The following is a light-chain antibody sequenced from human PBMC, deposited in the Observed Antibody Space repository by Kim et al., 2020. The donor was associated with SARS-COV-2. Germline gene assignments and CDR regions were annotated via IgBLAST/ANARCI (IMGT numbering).Light chain of an antibody. V-gene: IGKV1-39*01. CDR2: AAS. CDR3: QQSLTTPT. J-gene: IGKJ1*01. CDR1: QSISKY. Sequence: SASVEDRVTIACRASQSISKYLNWYQQKPGRAPRLLIYAASSLQSGVPSRFSGSGYGTDFTLTITSLQPEDIATYYCQQSLTTPTFGQGTKVDIK.